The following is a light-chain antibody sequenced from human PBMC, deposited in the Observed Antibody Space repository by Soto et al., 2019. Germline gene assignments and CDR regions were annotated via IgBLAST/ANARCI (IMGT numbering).Light chain of an antibody. CDR3: QHRSIWPVS. CDR2: DAS. CDR1: QSVSSF. V-gene: IGKV3-11*01. J-gene: IGKJ5*01. Sequence: EIVLTQSPATLSLSPGERATLSCRASQSVSSFLAWYQQKPGQAPRLLIFDASNRATGIPARFSGSGSGTDFTLTISSXEPEDFAVYYCQHRSIWPVSFGQGTRLEIK.